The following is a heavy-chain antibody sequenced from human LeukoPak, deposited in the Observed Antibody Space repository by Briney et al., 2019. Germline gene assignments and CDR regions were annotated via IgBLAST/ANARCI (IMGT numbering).Heavy chain of an antibody. V-gene: IGHV3-30-3*01. CDR3: ARDSSGLGSYKNYYYYGMDV. Sequence: GGSLRLSCAASGFSFSTYWMSGVRQAPGKGLEWVAVISYDGSNKYYADSVKGRFTISRDNSKNTLYLQMNSLRAEDTAVYYCARDSSGLGSYKNYYYYGMDVWGQGTTVTVSS. J-gene: IGHJ6*02. D-gene: IGHD1-26*01. CDR1: GFSFSTYW. CDR2: ISYDGSNK.